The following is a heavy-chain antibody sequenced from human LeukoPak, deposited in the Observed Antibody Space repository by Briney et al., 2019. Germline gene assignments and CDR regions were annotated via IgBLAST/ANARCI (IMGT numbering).Heavy chain of an antibody. CDR3: AREMSGSNDAFDI. CDR2: INPNSGGT. CDR1: GYTFTSYD. D-gene: IGHD3-10*01. Sequence: ASVKVSCKASGYTFTSYDINWVRQATGQGLEWMGWINPNSGGTNYAQKFQGWVTMTRDTSISTAYMELSRLRSDDTAVYYCAREMSGSNDAFDIWGQGTMVTVSS. V-gene: IGHV1-2*04. J-gene: IGHJ3*02.